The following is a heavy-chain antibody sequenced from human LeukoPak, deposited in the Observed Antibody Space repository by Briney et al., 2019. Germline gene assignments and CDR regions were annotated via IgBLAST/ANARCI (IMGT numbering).Heavy chain of an antibody. CDR3: ARVRQQLINYYFDY. CDR2: INPNSGGT. J-gene: IGHJ4*02. V-gene: IGHV1-2*02. D-gene: IGHD6-13*01. CDR1: GYTFTGYY. Sequence: ASVKVSCKASGYTFTGYYIHWVRQAPGQGLEWMGWINPNSGGTNSAQKFQGRVTMTRDTSISTAYMELSRLRSDDTAVYYCARVRQQLINYYFDYWGQGTLVTVSS.